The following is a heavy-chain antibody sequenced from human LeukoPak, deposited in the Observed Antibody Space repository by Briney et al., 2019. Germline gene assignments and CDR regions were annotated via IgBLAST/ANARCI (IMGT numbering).Heavy chain of an antibody. D-gene: IGHD6-19*01. CDR2: VNQDGSEK. CDR1: GFTFIRSL. V-gene: IGHV3-7*04. CDR3: ARGTSSGWSYFDY. J-gene: IGHJ4*02. Sequence: PGGSLRLSCAASGFTFIRSLMMWVRQAPGKGLEWVANVNQDGSEKNYVDSVKGRFTISRDNAKNSLYLQMNSLRAEDTAVYYCARGTSSGWSYFDYWGQGTLVTVSS.